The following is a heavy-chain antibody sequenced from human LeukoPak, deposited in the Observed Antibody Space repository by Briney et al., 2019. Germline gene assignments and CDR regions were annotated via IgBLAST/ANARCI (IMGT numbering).Heavy chain of an antibody. CDR2: IYDSGST. D-gene: IGHD6-19*01. Sequence: SETLSLTCTVSGGTISSWYWSWIREPPGKGLEWIGNIYDSGSTNYNPSLKSRATMSVDTSKNQVSLKLRSVTAADTAVYYCARETSLPGYAGGLGFNYWGQGTLVTVSS. CDR1: GGTISSWY. CDR3: ARETSLPGYAGGLGFNY. J-gene: IGHJ4*02. V-gene: IGHV4-59*01.